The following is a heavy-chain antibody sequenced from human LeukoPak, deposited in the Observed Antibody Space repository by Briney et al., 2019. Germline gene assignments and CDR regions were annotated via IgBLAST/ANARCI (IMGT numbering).Heavy chain of an antibody. V-gene: IGHV1-18*01. CDR3: ARDQVVGATAGTFDY. CDR1: GYTFTSFG. D-gene: IGHD1-26*01. Sequence: ASVKVSCKASGYTFTSFGISWVRQAPGQGLEWVGWISAYYGHTNSAQKLQGRVTMTTDTSTSTASMELTSLTSDDTAVYYCARDQVVGATAGTFDYWGQGTLVTVSS. J-gene: IGHJ4*02. CDR2: ISAYYGHT.